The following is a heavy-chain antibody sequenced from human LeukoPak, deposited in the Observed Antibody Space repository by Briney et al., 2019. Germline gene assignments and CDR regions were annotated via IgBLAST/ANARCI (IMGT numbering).Heavy chain of an antibody. CDR3: GRAGFGTAYNRFYYYMDV. Sequence: SETLSLTCAVSNYPITSDYYWVWLRQPPGQGLELIGQIFHSGIAHYNPSLKSRVTMSVDTSRSQFSVNLNSVTAADTAVYYCGRAGFGTAYNRFYYYMDVWGKGTTVTVSS. CDR1: NYPITSDYY. CDR2: IFHSGIA. D-gene: IGHD3-16*01. J-gene: IGHJ6*03. V-gene: IGHV4-38-2*01.